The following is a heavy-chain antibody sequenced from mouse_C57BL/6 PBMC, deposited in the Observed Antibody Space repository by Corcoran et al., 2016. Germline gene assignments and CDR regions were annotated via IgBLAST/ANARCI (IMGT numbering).Heavy chain of an antibody. CDR3: ARRQLKLEGFAY. Sequence: QVQLQQSGPELVKPGASVKLSCKASGYTFTDYYINWVKQRPGQGLEWIGWIFPGSGSTYYNEKFKGKATLTVDKSSSTAYMLLSSMTSEDSADYFCARRQLKLEGFAYWGQGTLVTVSA. J-gene: IGHJ3*01. CDR1: GYTFTDYY. D-gene: IGHD3-2*02. V-gene: IGHV1-75*01. CDR2: IFPGSGST.